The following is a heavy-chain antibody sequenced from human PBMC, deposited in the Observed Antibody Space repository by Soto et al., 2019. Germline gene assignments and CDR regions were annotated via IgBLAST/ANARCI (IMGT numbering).Heavy chain of an antibody. CDR3: ANCTLTGVVY. Sequence: VGSLRLSCAASGFTFSSYAMSWVRQAPGKGLEWVSGISGSGGRTYYADSVKGRFTISRDNSKNTLYLQMNSLRAEDTAVYYCANCTLTGVVYWGQGTLVTVSS. CDR2: ISGSGGRT. J-gene: IGHJ4*02. D-gene: IGHD7-27*01. V-gene: IGHV3-23*01. CDR1: GFTFSSYA.